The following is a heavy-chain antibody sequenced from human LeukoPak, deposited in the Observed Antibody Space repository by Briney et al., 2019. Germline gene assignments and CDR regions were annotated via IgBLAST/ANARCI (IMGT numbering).Heavy chain of an antibody. V-gene: IGHV3-30-3*01. CDR2: ISYDGSNK. CDR1: GFTFSSYA. D-gene: IGHD6-13*01. J-gene: IGHJ4*02. Sequence: PGGSLRLSCAASGFTFSSYAMHWVRQAPGKGLEWVAVISYDGSNKYYADSVKGRFTISRDNSKNTLYLQMNSLRAEDTAVYYCARGKQQLVKGTQFDYWGQGTLVTVSS. CDR3: ARGKQQLVKGTQFDY.